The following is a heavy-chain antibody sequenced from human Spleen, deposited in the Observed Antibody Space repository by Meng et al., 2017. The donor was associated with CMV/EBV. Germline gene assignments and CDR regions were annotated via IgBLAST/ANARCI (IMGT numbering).Heavy chain of an antibody. D-gene: IGHD6-25*01. Sequence: ASVKVSCKASGYTFTGYYIHWVRQAPGQGLEWMGWINPKSGETNYAQKFEGRVTMTRDTSSNTAYMELNRLRSVDTAVYYCARDVVPLSSSSGDYYFDSWGQGTLVTVSS. CDR2: INPKSGET. CDR3: ARDVVPLSSSSGDYYFDS. V-gene: IGHV1-2*02. CDR1: GYTFTGYY. J-gene: IGHJ4*02.